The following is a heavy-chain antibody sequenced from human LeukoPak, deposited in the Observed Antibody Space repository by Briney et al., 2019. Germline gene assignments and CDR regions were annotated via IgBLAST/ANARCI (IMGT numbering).Heavy chain of an antibody. CDR2: ISSSSTI. CDR3: ARAGARGSVDY. V-gene: IGHV3-48*01. Sequence: GGSLRLSCAASGFTFSSYSMNWVRQAPGKGLEWVSYISSSSTIYYADSVKGRFTISRDNAKNSLYLQMNSLSAEDTSVYYCARAGARGSVDYWGQGTLVTVSS. J-gene: IGHJ4*02. CDR1: GFTFSSYS. D-gene: IGHD3-10*01.